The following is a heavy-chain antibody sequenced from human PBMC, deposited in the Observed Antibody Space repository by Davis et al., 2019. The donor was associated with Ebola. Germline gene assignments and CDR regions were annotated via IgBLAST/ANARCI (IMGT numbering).Heavy chain of an antibody. J-gene: IGHJ5*02. D-gene: IGHD1-26*01. Sequence: PSETLSLTCAVYGGSFSGYYWSWIRQPPGKGLEWIGEINHSGSTNYNPSLKSRVTISVDTSKNQFSLKLSSVTAADTAVYYCARGDGYGGLPFVAWGQGTLVTVSS. CDR2: INHSGST. V-gene: IGHV4-34*01. CDR1: GGSFSGYY. CDR3: ARGDGYGGLPFVA.